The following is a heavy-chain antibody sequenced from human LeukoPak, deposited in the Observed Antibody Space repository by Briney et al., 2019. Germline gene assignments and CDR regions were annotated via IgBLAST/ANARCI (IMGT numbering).Heavy chain of an antibody. CDR1: GFTVSSSY. V-gene: IGHV3-66*02. CDR2: IYGGGST. D-gene: IGHD2-2*01. J-gene: IGHJ4*02. Sequence: GGSLSLSGEASGFTVSSSYMSWVGQAPGKGLDGTSVIYGGGSTYYADSVKGRFTISRDNSKNTLYLQMNSLRAEDTAVYYCARAPGYCSSTSCPGLDYWGQETLVTVSS. CDR3: ARAPGYCSSTSCPGLDY.